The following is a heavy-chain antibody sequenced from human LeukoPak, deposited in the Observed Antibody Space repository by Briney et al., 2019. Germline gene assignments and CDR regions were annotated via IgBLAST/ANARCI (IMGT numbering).Heavy chain of an antibody. CDR2: IYYSGST. CDR3: ARLANYDFWNGPYPHDAFDI. J-gene: IGHJ3*02. Sequence: SETLSLTCTVSGDSFSSYHWSWIRQAPGKGLEWIGYIYYSGSTNYNPSLKSRVTISVDTSKNQFSLKLNSVTAADTAVYYCARLANYDFWNGPYPHDAFDIWGQGTMVTVSS. V-gene: IGHV4-59*08. CDR1: GDSFSSYH. D-gene: IGHD3/OR15-3a*01.